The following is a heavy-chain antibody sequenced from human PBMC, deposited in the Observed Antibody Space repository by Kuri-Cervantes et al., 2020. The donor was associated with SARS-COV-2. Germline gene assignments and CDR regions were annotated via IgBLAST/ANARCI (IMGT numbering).Heavy chain of an antibody. V-gene: IGHV4-38-2*01. CDR2: INHSGST. Sequence: SETLSLTCAVSGYSISSGYYWGWIRQPPGKGLEWIGEINHSGSTNYNPSLKSRVTISVDTSKNQFSLKLSSVTAADTAVYYCARVTNWGYYFDYWGQGTLVTVSS. D-gene: IGHD7-27*01. CDR3: ARVTNWGYYFDY. CDR1: GYSISSGYY. J-gene: IGHJ4*02.